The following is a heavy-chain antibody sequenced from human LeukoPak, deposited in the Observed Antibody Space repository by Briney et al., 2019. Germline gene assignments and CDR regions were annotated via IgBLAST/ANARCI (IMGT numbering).Heavy chain of an antibody. CDR2: ISPIGNVA. J-gene: IGHJ5*02. D-gene: IGHD4-17*01. V-gene: IGHV1-69*02. CDR1: GGTFSSLS. CDR3: ARRIWNADYVGGWFDP. Sequence: ASVKVSCKASGGTFSSLSFSWVRQAPGQGLEWMGRISPIGNVAEYVQKFQGRLTFSADKSTSTVHMELSSLRSVDTAVYFCARRIWNADYVGGWFDPWGQGTLVTVSS.